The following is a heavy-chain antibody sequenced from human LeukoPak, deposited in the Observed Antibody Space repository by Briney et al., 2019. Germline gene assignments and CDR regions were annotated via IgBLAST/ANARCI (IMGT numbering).Heavy chain of an antibody. J-gene: IGHJ4*02. D-gene: IGHD3-9*01. Sequence: GGSLRLSCAASGFTFSSYAMSWVRQAPGKGLEWVSAISGSGGSTYYADSVKGRFTISRDNSKNTPYLQMNSLRAEDTAVYYCAKDRYDILTGSPPGWNTPSDYWGQGTLVTVSS. V-gene: IGHV3-23*01. CDR3: AKDRYDILTGSPPGWNTPSDY. CDR1: GFTFSSYA. CDR2: ISGSGGST.